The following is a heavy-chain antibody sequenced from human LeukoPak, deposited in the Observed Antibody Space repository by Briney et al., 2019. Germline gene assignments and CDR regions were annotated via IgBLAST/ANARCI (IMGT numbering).Heavy chain of an antibody. V-gene: IGHV3-48*01. J-gene: IGHJ4*02. D-gene: IGHD3-3*01. Sequence: GGALRLSFAAPGFTFSSYSMNWVRPAPGKGLGWVSYLSSSSSTIYYADSVKGRFTISRDNAKNSLYLQMNSLRAEDTAVYYCARDLSDFWSGYLIYWGQGTLVTVSS. CDR3: ARDLSDFWSGYLIY. CDR1: GFTFSSYS. CDR2: LSSSSSTI.